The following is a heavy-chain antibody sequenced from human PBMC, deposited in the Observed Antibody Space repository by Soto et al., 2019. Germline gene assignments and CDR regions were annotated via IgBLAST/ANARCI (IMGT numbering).Heavy chain of an antibody. CDR3: ARGGSGVLDY. CDR2: VHYSGST. CDR1: GGSIISGY. V-gene: IGHV4-59*01. D-gene: IGHD2-8*01. J-gene: IGHJ4*02. Sequence: SETLSLTCTVSGGSIISGYWSWIRQPPGKGLEWIGYVHYSGSTNYNPSLKSRVTISVDTSKNQFSLKLNSVTAADTAVFYCARGGSGVLDYWGQGTLVTVSS.